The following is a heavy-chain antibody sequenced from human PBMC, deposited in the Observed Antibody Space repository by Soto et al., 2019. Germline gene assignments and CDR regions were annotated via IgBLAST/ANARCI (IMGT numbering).Heavy chain of an antibody. CDR3: TTVHFDVLTGSFDY. V-gene: IGHV3-15*07. CDR2: IKSKIHGGTT. CDR1: GFTFGNAW. D-gene: IGHD3-9*01. J-gene: IGHJ4*02. Sequence: EVHLVESGGGLVKPGGSLRLSCAASGFTFGNAWMNWFRQAPGKGLEWVGRIKSKIHGGTTDYAAPARGRFTISRDDSKSTLFLQMNSLKTEDAAVYYCTTVHFDVLTGSFDYWGQGTLVTVSS.